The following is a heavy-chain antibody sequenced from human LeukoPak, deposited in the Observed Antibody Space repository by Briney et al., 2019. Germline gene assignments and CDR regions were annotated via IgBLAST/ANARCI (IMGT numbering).Heavy chain of an antibody. V-gene: IGHV4-4*02. D-gene: IGHD3-22*01. Sequence: PSETLSLTCTVSGDSINSLDLWSWVRQPPGKGLEWIGEMYLSGTTHSNPSVKSRVTISIDKSKNQFFFNLSSVTAADTAVYYCAGLVGRYSSGLYYYYFDYWGQGTLVTVSS. J-gene: IGHJ4*02. CDR3: AGLVGRYSSGLYYYYFDY. CDR2: MYLSGTT. CDR1: GDSINSLDL.